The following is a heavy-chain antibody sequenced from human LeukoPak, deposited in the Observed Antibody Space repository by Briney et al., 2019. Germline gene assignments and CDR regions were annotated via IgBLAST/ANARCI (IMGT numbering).Heavy chain of an antibody. V-gene: IGHV1-18*04. D-gene: IGHD6-19*01. CDR3: AREDSSGWYYFDY. CDR2: ISGYKGNT. CDR1: GYIFTSYG. Sequence: GASVKVSCKVSGYIFTSYGIRWVRQAPGQGLEWMGWISGYKGNTNYAQKFQGRVTMTTETSTSTAYMELRSLRSDDTAVYFCAREDSSGWYYFDYWGQGTLVTVSS. J-gene: IGHJ4*02.